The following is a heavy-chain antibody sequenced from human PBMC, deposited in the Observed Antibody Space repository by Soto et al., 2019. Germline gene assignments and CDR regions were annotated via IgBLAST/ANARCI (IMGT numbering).Heavy chain of an antibody. CDR1: GFTFSNYG. J-gene: IGHJ2*01. D-gene: IGHD6-6*01. CDR3: ARPPVPKIYWYFDL. CDR2: IWDDGSNK. V-gene: IGHV3-33*01. Sequence: QVQLVESGGGVVQPGRSLRLSCAASGFTFSNYGMHWVRQAPGRGLEWVAVIWDDGSNKYYTDSVKGRFTISRDNSKNTLYLQLNSLRVEDTAVYYCARPPVPKIYWYFDLWCRGTRVAVSS.